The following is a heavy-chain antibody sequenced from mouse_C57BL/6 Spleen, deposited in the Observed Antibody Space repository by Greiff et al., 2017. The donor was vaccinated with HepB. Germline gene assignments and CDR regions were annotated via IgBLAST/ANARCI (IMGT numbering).Heavy chain of an antibody. CDR1: GFTFSSYG. Sequence: EVQLVESGGDLVKPGGSLKLSCAASGFTFSSYGMSWVRQTPDKRLEWVATISSGGSYTYYPDSVKGRFTISRDNAKNTLYLQMSSLKSEDTAMYYCARHDPLITTVVAPFDYWGQGTTLTVSS. J-gene: IGHJ2*01. CDR2: ISSGGSYT. CDR3: ARHDPLITTVVAPFDY. D-gene: IGHD1-1*01. V-gene: IGHV5-6*01.